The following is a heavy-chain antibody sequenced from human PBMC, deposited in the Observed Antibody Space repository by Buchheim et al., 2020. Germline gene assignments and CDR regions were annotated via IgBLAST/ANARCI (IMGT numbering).Heavy chain of an antibody. J-gene: IGHJ4*02. CDR2: ISGISPTI. CDR1: GFTFSTYT. D-gene: IGHD6-13*01. CDR3: AKRSSGIAAAYFDY. V-gene: IGHV3-48*01. Sequence: EVQLVESGGGLVQPGGSLRLSCAASGFTFSTYTMNWVRQAPGKGLEWVSYISGISPTIYYADSVKGRFTISRDNAKNTLYLQMNSLRAEDTAIYYCAKRSSGIAAAYFDYWGQGTL.